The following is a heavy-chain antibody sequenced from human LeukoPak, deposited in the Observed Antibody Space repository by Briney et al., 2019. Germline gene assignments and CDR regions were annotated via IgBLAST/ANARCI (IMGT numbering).Heavy chain of an antibody. CDR3: ARDEGTQLVWFDP. Sequence: ASVKVSCKASGYTFTGHYMHWVRQAPGQGLEWMGWINPNSGGTNYAQKFQGRVTMTRDTSISTAYMELSRLRSDDTAVYYCARDEGTQLVWFDPWGQGTLVTVSS. CDR1: GYTFTGHY. J-gene: IGHJ5*02. D-gene: IGHD6-13*01. CDR2: INPNSGGT. V-gene: IGHV1-2*02.